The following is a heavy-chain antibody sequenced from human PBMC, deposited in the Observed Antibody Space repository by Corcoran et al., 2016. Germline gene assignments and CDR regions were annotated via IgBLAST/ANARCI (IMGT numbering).Heavy chain of an antibody. D-gene: IGHD4-4*01. CDR2: INHSGST. V-gene: IGHV4-34*01. CDR1: GGSFSGYY. CDR3: ARGKNDYSTRGYGMDV. J-gene: IGHJ6*02. Sequence: QVQLQQWGAGLLKPSETLSLTCAVYGGSFSGYYWSWIRQPPGKGLEWIGEINHSGSTNYNPSLKSRVTISVDTSKNQFSLKLSSVTAADTAVYYGARGKNDYSTRGYGMDVWGQGTTVTVSS.